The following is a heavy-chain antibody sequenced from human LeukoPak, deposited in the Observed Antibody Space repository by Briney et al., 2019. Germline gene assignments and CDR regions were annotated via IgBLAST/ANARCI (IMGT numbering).Heavy chain of an antibody. Sequence: SETLSLTCTVSGGSISSYYWSWLRQPPGKGLEWIGYIYYSGSTNYNPSLKSRVTISVDTSKNQFSLKLSSVTAADTAVYYCARRVSSYGLLEWFDPWGQGTLVTVSS. CDR3: ARRVSSYGLLEWFDP. CDR1: GGSISSYY. V-gene: IGHV4-59*01. D-gene: IGHD1-26*01. J-gene: IGHJ5*02. CDR2: IYYSGST.